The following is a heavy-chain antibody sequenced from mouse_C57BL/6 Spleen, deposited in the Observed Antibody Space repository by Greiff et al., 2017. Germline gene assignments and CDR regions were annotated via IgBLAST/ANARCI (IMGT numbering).Heavy chain of an antibody. V-gene: IGHV3-6*01. CDR3: ARLYYGNLYYYAMDY. CDR1: GYSITSGYY. Sequence: EVKLQESGPGLVKPSQSLSLTCSVTGYSITSGYYWNWIRQFPGNKLEWMGYISYDGSNNYNPSLKNRISITRDTSKNQFFLKLNSVTTEDTATYYCARLYYGNLYYYAMDYWGQGTSVTVSS. CDR2: ISYDGSN. D-gene: IGHD2-1*01. J-gene: IGHJ4*01.